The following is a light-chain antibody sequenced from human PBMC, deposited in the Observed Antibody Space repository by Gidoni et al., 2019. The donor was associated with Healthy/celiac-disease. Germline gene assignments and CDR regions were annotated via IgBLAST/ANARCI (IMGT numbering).Light chain of an antibody. CDR3: QQYGSSPRG. Sequence: ELVLTQSPGTLSLSPGERATLSCRARQSFSSSYLAWYQQKPGQAPRLLIYGASSRATGIPDRFSGSGSGTDFTLTISRLEPEDFAVYYCQQYGSSPRGFGQGTRLEIK. V-gene: IGKV3-20*01. CDR1: QSFSSSY. CDR2: GAS. J-gene: IGKJ5*01.